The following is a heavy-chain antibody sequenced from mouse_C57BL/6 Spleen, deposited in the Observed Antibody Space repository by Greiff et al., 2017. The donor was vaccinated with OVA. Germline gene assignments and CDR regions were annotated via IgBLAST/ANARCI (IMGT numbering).Heavy chain of an antibody. CDR2: IYPRSGNT. J-gene: IGHJ3*01. CDR1: GYTFTSYG. V-gene: IGHV1-81*01. CDR3: ARRRDDYDVAY. Sequence: VQLQQSGAELARPGASVKLSCKASGYTFTSYGISWVKQRTGQGLEWIGEIYPRSGNTYYNEKFKGKATLTADKSSSTAYMELRSLTSEDSAVYFCARRRDDYDVAYWGQGTLVTVSA. D-gene: IGHD2-4*01.